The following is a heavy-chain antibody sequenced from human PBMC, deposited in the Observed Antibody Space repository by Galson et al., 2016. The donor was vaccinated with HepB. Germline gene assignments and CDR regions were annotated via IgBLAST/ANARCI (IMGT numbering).Heavy chain of an antibody. CDR3: VQGSTAPAV. V-gene: IGHV3-23*01. Sequence: SLRLSCAASGFSFSSYVMTWVRQAPGKGLEVVSSISRSGDSTDYADSVKGRFTISRDNSKNTLSLQMNSLTADDTAIYYCVQGSTAPAVWGKGTTVTVSS. CDR1: GFSFSSYV. CDR2: ISRSGDST. D-gene: IGHD1-26*01. J-gene: IGHJ6*04.